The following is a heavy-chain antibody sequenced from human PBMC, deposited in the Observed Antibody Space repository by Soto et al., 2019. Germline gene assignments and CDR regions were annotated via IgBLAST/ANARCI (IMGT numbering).Heavy chain of an antibody. D-gene: IGHD2-21*01. V-gene: IGHV3-30*03. CDR2: ISRDGSTM. Sequence: QVQLVESGGGVVQPGRSLRLSCAASGVTLSNFGMHWVRQAPGKGLEWVAVISRDGSTMFYADSVKGRFTISRDSSRNTLYLQMTSLRAEDAAVYRSGGEVAAGYWCQGTLVTV. CDR1: GVTLSNFG. CDR3: GGEVAAGY. J-gene: IGHJ4*02.